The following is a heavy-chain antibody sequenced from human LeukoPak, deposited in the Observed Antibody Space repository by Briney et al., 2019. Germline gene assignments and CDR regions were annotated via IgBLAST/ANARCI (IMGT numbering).Heavy chain of an antibody. CDR2: IYHSGST. CDR1: GGAINSSSYY. CDR3: ARDRLWFTMIVDAFDI. D-gene: IGHD3-22*01. Sequence: SETLSLTCTVSGGAINSSSYYWGWIRQPPGKGLEWIGSIYHSGSTYYNPSLKSRVTISVDTSKNQFSLKLSSVTAADTAVYYCARDRLWFTMIVDAFDIWGQGTMVTVSS. J-gene: IGHJ3*02. V-gene: IGHV4-39*07.